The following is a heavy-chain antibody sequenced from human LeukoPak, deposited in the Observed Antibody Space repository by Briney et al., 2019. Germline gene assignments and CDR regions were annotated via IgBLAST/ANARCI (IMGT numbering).Heavy chain of an antibody. CDR3: ARPQYSGSYCPFDI. CDR1: GGSISSSSYY. D-gene: IGHD1-26*01. CDR2: IYYSGST. J-gene: IGHJ3*02. Sequence: SETLSLTCTVSGGSISSSSYYWGWIRQPPGKGLEWIGSIYYSGSTYYNPSLKSRVTISVDTSKNQFSLKLISVTAADTAVYYCARPQYSGSYCPFDIWGQGTMVTVSS. V-gene: IGHV4-39*01.